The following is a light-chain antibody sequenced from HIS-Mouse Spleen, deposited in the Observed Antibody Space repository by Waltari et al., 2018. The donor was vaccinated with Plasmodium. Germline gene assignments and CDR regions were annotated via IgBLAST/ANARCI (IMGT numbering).Light chain of an antibody. J-gene: IGKJ4*01. V-gene: IGKV3-20*01. CDR2: GAS. CDR1: QSVSSSY. Sequence: EIVLTQSPGTLSFSLGERATLSCRASQSVSSSYLAWYQQKPGQAPRLLIYGASSRATGIPDRFSGSGSGTDFTLTISRLEPEDFAVYYCQQYGSSPLTFGGGTKVEIK. CDR3: QQYGSSPLT.